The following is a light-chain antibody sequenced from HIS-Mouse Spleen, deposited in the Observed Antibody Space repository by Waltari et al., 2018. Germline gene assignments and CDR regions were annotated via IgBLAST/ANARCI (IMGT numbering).Light chain of an antibody. Sequence: EIVLTQSPATLSLSPGERATLSCRASQSVSSYLAWYQQKPGQAPRLLIYDASNRPPPIPARFSGSGSGTDFTLTISSLEPEDFAVYYCQQRSNWLTFGGGTKVEIK. CDR1: QSVSSY. J-gene: IGKJ4*01. V-gene: IGKV3-11*01. CDR3: QQRSNWLT. CDR2: DAS.